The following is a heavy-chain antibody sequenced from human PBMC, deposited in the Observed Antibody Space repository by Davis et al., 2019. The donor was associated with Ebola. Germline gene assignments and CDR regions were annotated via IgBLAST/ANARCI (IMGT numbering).Heavy chain of an antibody. Sequence: PGGSLRLSCAASGFTFSSYEMNWVRQAPGKGLEWISYITPSATSIYYADSVKGRFTVSRDNAKNSLYLQMNSLSAEDTAVYYCARMGLDNYAWWFHPWGQGTLVTVSS. CDR1: GFTFSSYE. CDR3: ARMGLDNYAWWFHP. CDR2: ITPSATSI. J-gene: IGHJ5*02. V-gene: IGHV3-48*03. D-gene: IGHD3-16*01.